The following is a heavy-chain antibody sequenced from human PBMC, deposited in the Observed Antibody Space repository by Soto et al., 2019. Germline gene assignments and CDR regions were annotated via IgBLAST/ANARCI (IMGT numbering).Heavy chain of an antibody. Sequence: QVQLVESGGGVVQPGRSLRLSCAASGFTFSSYTIHWVRQTPGKGLEWVAVISYDENNKYYTDSVKGRFTISRDNSKNTLYLQMNSLRGEDTAVYYCARDPYSSGWLDYWGQGTLVTVS. CDR1: GFTFSSYT. V-gene: IGHV3-30-3*01. CDR2: ISYDENNK. D-gene: IGHD6-19*01. CDR3: ARDPYSSGWLDY. J-gene: IGHJ4*02.